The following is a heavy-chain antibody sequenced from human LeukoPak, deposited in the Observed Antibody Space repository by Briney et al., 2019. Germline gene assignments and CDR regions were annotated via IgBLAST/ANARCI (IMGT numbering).Heavy chain of an antibody. D-gene: IGHD6-13*01. CDR2: MNPNSGNT. J-gene: IGHJ4*02. V-gene: IGHV1-8*01. CDR1: GYTFTSYD. Sequence: ASVKVSCKASGYTFTSYDINWVRQATGQGLEWMGWMNPNSGNTGYAQKFQGRVTMTRNTSISTAHMELSSLRSEDTAVYYCAIIDSIGIAAAGTGYWGQGTLVTVSS. CDR3: AIIDSIGIAAAGTGY.